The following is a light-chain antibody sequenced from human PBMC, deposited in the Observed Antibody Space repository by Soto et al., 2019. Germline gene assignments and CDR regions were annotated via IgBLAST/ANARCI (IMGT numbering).Light chain of an antibody. CDR1: QSISKW. CDR2: EAS. CDR3: QQYHSYST. Sequence: DIQMTQSPSTLSASVGDRVTITCRASQSISKWLAWYQQKPGKAPKLLIYEASRLQSGVPARFSGWGSGTEFTLTISSLQPDDFATYHCQQYHSYSTFGQGTKVEIK. V-gene: IGKV1-5*03. J-gene: IGKJ1*01.